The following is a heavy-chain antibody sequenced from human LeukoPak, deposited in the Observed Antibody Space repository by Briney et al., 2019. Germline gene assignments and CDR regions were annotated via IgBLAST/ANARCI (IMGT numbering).Heavy chain of an antibody. CDR3: ARDRRYYDSSGYYFDY. D-gene: IGHD3-22*01. CDR1: GGTFSSYA. V-gene: IGHV1-69*13. J-gene: IGHJ4*02. Sequence: SVKVSCKASGGTFSSYAISWVRQAPGQGLEWMGGIIPIFGTANHAQKFQGRVTITADESTSTAYMELSSRRSEGTAVYYCARDRRYYDSSGYYFDYWGQGTLVTVSS. CDR2: IIPIFGTA.